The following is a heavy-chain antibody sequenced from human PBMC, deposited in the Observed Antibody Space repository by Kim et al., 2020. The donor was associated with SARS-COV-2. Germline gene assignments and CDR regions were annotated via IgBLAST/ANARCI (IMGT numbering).Heavy chain of an antibody. CDR2: TYYRSKWYS. D-gene: IGHD3-22*01. J-gene: IGHJ4*02. CDR3: VREGFSSGMSLGFDY. Sequence: SQTLSLTCAISGDRVSSNSATWNWIRQSPSRGLEWLGRTYYRSKWYSNDAVSVKDRIRIIPDTSKNQFSLQMHSVTPDDTAVYFCVREGFSSGMSLGFDYWGQGSLVIVSS. CDR1: GDRVSSNSAT. V-gene: IGHV6-1*01.